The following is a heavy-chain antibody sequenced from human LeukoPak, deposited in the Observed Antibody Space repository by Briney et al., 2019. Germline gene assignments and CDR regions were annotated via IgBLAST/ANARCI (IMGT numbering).Heavy chain of an antibody. Sequence: SETLSLTCAVYGGSFSDDYWGWIRQPPGKGLEWIGEINHSGTTNYNPSLKSRVTISLDTSKKQFSLKMTSVTAADTAVYYCARFEGGFLDYDVWGQGTLVTVSS. CDR2: INHSGTT. D-gene: IGHD3-16*01. V-gene: IGHV4-34*01. CDR1: GGSFSDDY. J-gene: IGHJ4*02. CDR3: ARFEGGFLDYDV.